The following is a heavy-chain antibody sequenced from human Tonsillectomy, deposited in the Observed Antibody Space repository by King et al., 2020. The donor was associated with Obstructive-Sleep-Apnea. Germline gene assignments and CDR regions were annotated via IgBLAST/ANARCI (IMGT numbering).Heavy chain of an antibody. D-gene: IGHD3-10*01. J-gene: IGHJ4*02. CDR1: GFTFNTSW. Sequence: VQLVESGGGLVQPGGSLRLSCVASGFTFNTSWMHWVRQAPGRGLVWVSRISGDGNITTYADSVKGRFTISGDNAKNTLYLQMGCLRAEDTAVYYCVREGSVSGARYLDYWGQGTVVTVSS. CDR3: VREGSVSGARYLDY. V-gene: IGHV3-74*01. CDR2: ISGDGNIT.